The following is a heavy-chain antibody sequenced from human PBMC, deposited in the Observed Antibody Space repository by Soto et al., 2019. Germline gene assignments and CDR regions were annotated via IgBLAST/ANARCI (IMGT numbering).Heavy chain of an antibody. D-gene: IGHD5-18*01. CDR2: MNPGSGDT. CDR3: ARMESFGSLNWFDP. J-gene: IGHJ5*02. V-gene: IGHV1-8*01. CDR1: GYTFTNND. Sequence: ASVKVSCKASGYTFTNNDASWVRQATGQGLEWMGWMNPGSGDTGYAQKFQGRVTMTRDISIATAYMELNSLTSEDTAIYYCARMESFGSLNWFDPWGQGTLVTV.